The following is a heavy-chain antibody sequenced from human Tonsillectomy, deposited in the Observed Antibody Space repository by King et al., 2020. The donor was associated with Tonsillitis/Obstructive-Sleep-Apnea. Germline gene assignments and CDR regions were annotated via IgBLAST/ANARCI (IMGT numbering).Heavy chain of an antibody. CDR1: GFTFSSYG. J-gene: IGHJ6*03. CDR3: AKYQYCSRTSCYTGGDYYYMDV. V-gene: IGHV3-30*18. CDR2: ISYDGSNK. Sequence: VQLVESGGGVVQPGRSLRLSCAASGFTFSSYGMHWVRQAPGKGLEWVAVISYDGSNKYYADSVKGRFTIYRDNSKNTLYLQMNSLRAEETAVYYCAKYQYCSRTSCYTGGDYYYMDVWGKGTTVTVSS. D-gene: IGHD2-2*02.